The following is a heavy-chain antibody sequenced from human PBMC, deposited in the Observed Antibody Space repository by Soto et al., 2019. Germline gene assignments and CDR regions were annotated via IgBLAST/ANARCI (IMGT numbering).Heavy chain of an antibody. J-gene: IGHJ1*01. CDR1: GGSISTSYY. CDR2: TYYSGST. V-gene: IGHV4-39*01. Sequence: QLQLQESGPGLVKPSETLSLTCTVSGGSISTSYYWGWIRQPPGKGLEWIGSTYYSGSTHYNPSLKSRVTISVDTSKNQFSLKLSSVTAADTAVYYCATVWFGEPQHWGQGTLVTVSS. D-gene: IGHD3-10*01. CDR3: ATVWFGEPQH.